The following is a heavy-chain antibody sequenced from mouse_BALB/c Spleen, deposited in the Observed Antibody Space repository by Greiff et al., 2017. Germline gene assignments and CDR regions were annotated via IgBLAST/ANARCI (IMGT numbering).Heavy chain of an antibody. D-gene: IGHD1-1*01. CDR2: INSNGGST. J-gene: IGHJ3*01. V-gene: IGHV5-6-3*01. Sequence: EVQVVESGGGLVQPGGSLKLSCAASGFTFSSYGMSWVRQTPDKRLELVATINSNGGSTYYPDSVKGRFTISRDNAKNTLYLQMSSLKSEDTAMYYCAREDYGSPFAYWGQGTLVTVSA. CDR3: AREDYGSPFAY. CDR1: GFTFSSYG.